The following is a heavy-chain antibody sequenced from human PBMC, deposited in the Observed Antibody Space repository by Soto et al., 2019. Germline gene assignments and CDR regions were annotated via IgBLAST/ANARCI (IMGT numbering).Heavy chain of an antibody. Sequence: QVQLVESGGGVVQPGRSLRLSCVASGLTFRSYSMHWVRQAPGKGLEWVAVIWYDGSNKHYIDSVKGRLTNSGDDSQKRLELETDCLRAEGRAVYYCASQWWVPTAWYFDIWGRGSLVTVSS. D-gene: IGHD2-8*01. J-gene: IGHJ2*01. CDR3: ASQWWVPTAWYFDI. CDR2: IWYDGSNK. V-gene: IGHV3-33*01. CDR1: GLTFRSYS.